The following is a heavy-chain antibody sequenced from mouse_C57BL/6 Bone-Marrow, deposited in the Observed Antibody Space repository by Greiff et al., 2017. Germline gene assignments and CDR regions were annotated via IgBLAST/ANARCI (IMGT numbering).Heavy chain of an antibody. Sequence: VQLQQPGAELVRPGSSVKLSCKASGYTFTSYWMDWVKQRPGQGLEWIGNIYPSDSETHYNQKFKDKATLTVDKSSSTAYMQLSSLTSEDSAVYYCARGDYSNPAWFAYWGQGTLVTGSA. CDR1: GYTFTSYW. CDR3: ARGDYSNPAWFAY. CDR2: IYPSDSET. J-gene: IGHJ3*01. D-gene: IGHD2-5*01. V-gene: IGHV1-61*01.